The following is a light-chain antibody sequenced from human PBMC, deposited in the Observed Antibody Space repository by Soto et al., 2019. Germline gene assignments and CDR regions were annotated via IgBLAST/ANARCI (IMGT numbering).Light chain of an antibody. CDR2: DAS. CDR3: QHYNSYSEA. Sequence: DIQMTQSPSTLSASVGDRVTITCRARQSISTWLAWYQQKPGKAPKLLIYDASSLESGVPSRFSGSGSGTEFTLTISSLQPDDFATYYCQHYNSYSEAFGQGTRWIS. CDR1: QSISTW. J-gene: IGKJ1*01. V-gene: IGKV1-5*01.